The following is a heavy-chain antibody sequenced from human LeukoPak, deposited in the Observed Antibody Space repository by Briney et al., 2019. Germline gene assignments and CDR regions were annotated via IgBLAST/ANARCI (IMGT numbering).Heavy chain of an antibody. CDR3: ARGLYDFWSGFENWFDP. D-gene: IGHD3-3*01. Sequence: SVKVSCKAFGGTFSSYAISWVRQAPGQGLEWTGGIIPIFGTANYAQKFQGRVTITADESTSTAYMELSSLRSEDTAVYYCARGLYDFWSGFENWFDPWGQGTLVTVSS. CDR2: IIPIFGTA. V-gene: IGHV1-69*13. J-gene: IGHJ5*02. CDR1: GGTFSSYA.